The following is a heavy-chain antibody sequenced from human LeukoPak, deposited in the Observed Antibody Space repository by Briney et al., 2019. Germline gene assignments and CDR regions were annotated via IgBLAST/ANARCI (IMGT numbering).Heavy chain of an antibody. J-gene: IGHJ5*02. V-gene: IGHV4-30-4*08. D-gene: IGHD3-3*01. CDR1: GGSISSGDYY. CDR3: ARGITIFGVVPRWLDP. Sequence: PSQTLSLTCTVSGGSISSGDYYWSWIRQPPGKGLEWIGYIYYSGSTYYNPSLKSRVTISVDTSKNQFSLKLSSVTAADTAVYYCARGITIFGVVPRWLDPWGQGTLVTVSS. CDR2: IYYSGST.